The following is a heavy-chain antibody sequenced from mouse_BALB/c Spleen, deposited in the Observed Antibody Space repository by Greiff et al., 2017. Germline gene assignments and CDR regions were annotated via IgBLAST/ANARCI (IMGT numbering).Heavy chain of an antibody. CDR3: ARSNYRYGAVFDY. J-gene: IGHJ2*01. CDR2: IDPSDSYT. V-gene: IGHV1-69*02. Sequence: QVQLQQPGAELVKPGASVKLSCKASGYTFTSYWMHWVKQRPGQGLEWIGEIDPSDSYTNYNQKFKGKATLTVDKSSSTAYMQLSNLTSEDSAVYYCARSNYRYGAVFDYWGKGTTLTVAS. CDR1: GYTFTSYW. D-gene: IGHD2-14*01.